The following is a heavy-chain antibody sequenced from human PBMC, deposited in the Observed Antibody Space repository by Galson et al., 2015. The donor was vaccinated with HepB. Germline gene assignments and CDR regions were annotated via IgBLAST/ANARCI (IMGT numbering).Heavy chain of an antibody. CDR1: GFTFSSYW. J-gene: IGHJ4*02. CDR2: IKQDGSEK. V-gene: IGHV3-7*01. Sequence: FLRLSCAASGFTFSSYWMSWVRQAPGKGLEWVANIKQDGSEKYYVDSVKGRFTISRDNAKSSLYLQMNSLRAEDTAVYYCARDWSLLWFGELLFGGQGTLGTVSS. CDR3: ARDWSLLWFGELLF. D-gene: IGHD3-10*01.